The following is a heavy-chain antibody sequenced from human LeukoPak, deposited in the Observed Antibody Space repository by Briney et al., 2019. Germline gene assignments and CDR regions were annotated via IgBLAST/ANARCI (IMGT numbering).Heavy chain of an antibody. Sequence: SETLSLTCTVSGGSINSGSYYWSWIRQPAGKGLEWIGRIYTSGSTNYNPSLESRLTISADTSKNQFSLKVRSVTAADTAVYYCARDWGFQWLDPWGQGNLVTVSS. J-gene: IGHJ5*02. CDR2: IYTSGST. D-gene: IGHD3-16*01. CDR3: ARDWGFQWLDP. V-gene: IGHV4-61*02. CDR1: GGSINSGSYY.